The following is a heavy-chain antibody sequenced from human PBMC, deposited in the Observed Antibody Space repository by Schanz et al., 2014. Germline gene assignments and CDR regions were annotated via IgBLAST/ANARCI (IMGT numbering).Heavy chain of an antibody. CDR3: AKQHGVIQQVSDY. CDR1: AFIFRSYS. V-gene: IGHV3-48*01. D-gene: IGHD3-22*01. CDR2: ISRSSSTI. J-gene: IGHJ4*02. Sequence: EVQLLESGGGLVQPGGSLRLSCAASAFIFRSYSMHWVRQAPGKGLEWVSYISRSSSTIYYADSVRGRFTISRDNAKNTLYLQMNSLRAEDTAVYYCAKQHGVIQQVSDYWGQGTLVTVSS.